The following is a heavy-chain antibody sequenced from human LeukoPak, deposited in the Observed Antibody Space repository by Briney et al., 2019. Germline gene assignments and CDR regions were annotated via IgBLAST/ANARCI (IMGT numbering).Heavy chain of an antibody. D-gene: IGHD1-26*01. CDR3: ARSIVGATKRFDY. CDR1: GGSISSYY. CDR2: IYYSGST. Sequence: SETLSLTCDVSGGSISSYYWSWIRQPPGKGLEWIGYIYYSGSTNYKPSLKSRVTISVDTSKNQFSLKLSSVTAADTAVYYCARSIVGATKRFDYWGQGTLVTVSS. V-gene: IGHV4-59*12. J-gene: IGHJ4*02.